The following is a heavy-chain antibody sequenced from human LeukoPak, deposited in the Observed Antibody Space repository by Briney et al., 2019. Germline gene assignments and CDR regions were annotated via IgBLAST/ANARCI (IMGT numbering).Heavy chain of an antibody. D-gene: IGHD3-9*01. CDR2: IYYSGST. J-gene: IGHJ4*02. CDR1: GGSISSYY. Sequence: PSETLSLTCTVSGGSISSYYWSWIRQPPGKGLEWIGYIYYSGSTNYNPSLKSRVTISVDTSKNQFSLKLSSVTAADTAVYYCARERYFDRLSRAYGGWYVDYWGQGTLVTVSS. CDR3: ARERYFDRLSRAYGGWYVDY. V-gene: IGHV4-59*01.